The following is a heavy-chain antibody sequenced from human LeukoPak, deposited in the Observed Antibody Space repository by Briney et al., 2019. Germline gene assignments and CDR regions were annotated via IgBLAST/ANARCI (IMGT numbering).Heavy chain of an antibody. D-gene: IGHD3-22*01. CDR1: RYTLTELS. CDR2: FNPVDGET. V-gene: IGHV1-24*01. J-gene: IGHJ4*02. CDR3: ATSAPGCYYESRFFDY. Sequence: KVSCNVSRYTLTELSMHWVRQAPGKGIEWMGGFNPVDGETIYAQKFQGRVTITEYTSTDTAYMELSSPRSEDTAVYYCATSAPGCYYESRFFDYWGQGTLVTVSS.